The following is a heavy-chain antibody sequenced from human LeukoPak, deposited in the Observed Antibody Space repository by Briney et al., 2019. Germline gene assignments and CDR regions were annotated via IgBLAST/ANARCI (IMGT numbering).Heavy chain of an antibody. CDR2: ISSNGGST. J-gene: IGHJ4*02. CDR3: ARTFSSSWPFDY. CDR1: GFTFSSYA. Sequence: GGSLRLSCAASGFTFSSYAMHWVRQAPGKGLEYVSAISSNGGSTYYANSVKGRFTISRDNSKNTLYLQMGSLRAEDMAVYYCARTFSSSWPFDYWGQGTLVTVSS. V-gene: IGHV3-64*01. D-gene: IGHD6-13*01.